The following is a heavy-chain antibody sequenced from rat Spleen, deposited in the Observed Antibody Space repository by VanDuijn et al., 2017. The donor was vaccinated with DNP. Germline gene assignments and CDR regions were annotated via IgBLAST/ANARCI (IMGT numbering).Heavy chain of an antibody. Sequence: EVHLVESGGGLVQPGRSLKLSCAASGFTFSDYNMAWVRQAPKKGLEWVATISYDGSSTYYRDSVKGRFTISRDNAKSTLYLQMDSLRSEDTATYYCASLNNYNWFAYWGPGTMVTVSS. CDR1: GFTFSDYN. CDR3: ASLNNYNWFAY. V-gene: IGHV5-7*01. J-gene: IGHJ1*01. D-gene: IGHD1-10*01. CDR2: ISYDGSST.